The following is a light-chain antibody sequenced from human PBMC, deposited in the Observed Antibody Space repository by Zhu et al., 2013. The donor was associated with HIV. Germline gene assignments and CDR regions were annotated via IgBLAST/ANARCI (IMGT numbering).Light chain of an antibody. V-gene: IGLV1-44*01. J-gene: IGLJ2*01. CDR2: RDN. CDR3: ASWDDTLKGMV. CDR1: RYNIGSRF. Sequence: QSVLTQPPSASGTPGQRVTISCSGTRYNIGSRFVYWFQQFPGSAPKLLIYRDNQRPSGVPDRFSGSKSGTSASLAISGLQSEDEGVYYCASWDDTLKGMVFGGGTKLTV.